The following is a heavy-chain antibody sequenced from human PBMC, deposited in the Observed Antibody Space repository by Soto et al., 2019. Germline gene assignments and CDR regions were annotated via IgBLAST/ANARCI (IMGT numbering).Heavy chain of an antibody. D-gene: IGHD2-15*01. J-gene: IGHJ4*02. CDR2: IIPLFGTT. CDR3: GRQERVGGPATESTPGYYFDF. CDR1: GGTFSKFV. Sequence: QVQLVQSGAEVKKPGSSVKVSCRASGGTFSKFVVSWVRQAPAQGLEWMGGIIPLFGTTNYAQKFQGRVTITADKSTTTAFIVLSSLRWADAAVYYCGRQERVGGPATESTPGYYFDFGGQCTLFTVSS. V-gene: IGHV1-69*06.